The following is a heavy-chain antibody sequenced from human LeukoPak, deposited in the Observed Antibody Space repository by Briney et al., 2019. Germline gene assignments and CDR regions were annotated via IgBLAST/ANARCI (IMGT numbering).Heavy chain of an antibody. V-gene: IGHV1-2*02. CDR1: GYTFTDYY. Sequence: ASVKVSCKASGYTFTDYYMHWVRQAPGQGLEWMGWINPNSGGTNYAQKFQGRVTMTRDTSISTAYMELSRLRSDDTAVYYCARGSYYYDILTGYTARYMDVWGKGTTVTVSS. CDR3: ARGSYYYDILTGYTARYMDV. CDR2: INPNSGGT. D-gene: IGHD3-9*01. J-gene: IGHJ6*03.